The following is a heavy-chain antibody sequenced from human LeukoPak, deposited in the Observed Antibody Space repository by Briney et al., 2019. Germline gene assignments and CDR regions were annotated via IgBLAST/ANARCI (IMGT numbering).Heavy chain of an antibody. D-gene: IGHD2-8*02. J-gene: IGHJ4*02. CDR1: GFTVSYTY. V-gene: IGHV3-53*01. Sequence: PGGSLRLSCAASGFTVSYTYMNWFRQAPGKGLEWVSVLYSDTEKHYADSVKGRFTISRDSSKSALFLQMNSLRGEDTAVYYCARNPSFTGVWGQGTLVTVS. CDR2: LYSDTEK. CDR3: ARNPSFTGV.